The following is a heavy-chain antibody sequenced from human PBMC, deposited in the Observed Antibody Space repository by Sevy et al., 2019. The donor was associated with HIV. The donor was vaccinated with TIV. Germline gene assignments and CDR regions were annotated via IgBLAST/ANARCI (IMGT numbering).Heavy chain of an antibody. CDR3: ARDGRAACDFDY. D-gene: IGHD6-13*01. J-gene: IGHJ4*02. CDR1: GFTFSSYW. Sequence: GGSLRLSCAASGFTFSSYWMHWVRHAPGKGLVWVSRISSDGRSTSYADSVRGRFTISRDNAKNTLYLQMNSLRAEDTAVYYCARDGRAACDFDYWGQGTLVTVSS. V-gene: IGHV3-74*01. CDR2: ISSDGRST.